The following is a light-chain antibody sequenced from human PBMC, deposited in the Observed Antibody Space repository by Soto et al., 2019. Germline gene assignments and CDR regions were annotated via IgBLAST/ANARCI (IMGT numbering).Light chain of an antibody. Sequence: QSVLTQPPSVSGDPGQRVTISCTGTSSNIGAGYDVHWYQQLPGTDPKLLIYDNNNRPSGVPDRFSGFKSDTSASLVITGLQAEDEADYYCQRQDSSLSNVIFGGGTKLTVL. CDR3: QRQDSSLSNVI. J-gene: IGLJ2*01. CDR1: SSNIGAGYD. CDR2: DNN. V-gene: IGLV1-40*01.